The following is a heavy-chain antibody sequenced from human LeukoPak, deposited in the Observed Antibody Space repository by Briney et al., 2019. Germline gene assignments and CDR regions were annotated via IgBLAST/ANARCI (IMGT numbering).Heavy chain of an antibody. CDR1: GFTFSSYA. CDR3: ARSGSYYGIDY. Sequence: PGGSLRLSCAASGFTFSSYAMHWVRQAPGKGLEWVAVISYDGSNKYYADSVKGRFTISRDNSKNTLYLQMNSLRAEDTAVYYCARSGSYYGIDYWGQGTLVIVSS. J-gene: IGHJ4*02. V-gene: IGHV3-30-3*01. CDR2: ISYDGSNK. D-gene: IGHD1-26*01.